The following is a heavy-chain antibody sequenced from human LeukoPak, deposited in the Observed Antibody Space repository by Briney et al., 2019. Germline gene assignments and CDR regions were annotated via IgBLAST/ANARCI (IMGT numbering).Heavy chain of an antibody. CDR2: IYHSGNT. CDR1: GDSIKNYY. V-gene: IGHV4-59*01. Sequence: SETLSLTCTVSGDSIKNYYWSWIRQSPGKGLEWIGYIYHSGNTNYNPSLKSRVSMSIDTSKNQFSLKLNSVTAADTAVYFCARGNYGSGSYYVVQFDYWGQGTLVTVSP. CDR3: ARGNYGSGSYYVVQFDY. J-gene: IGHJ4*02. D-gene: IGHD3-10*01.